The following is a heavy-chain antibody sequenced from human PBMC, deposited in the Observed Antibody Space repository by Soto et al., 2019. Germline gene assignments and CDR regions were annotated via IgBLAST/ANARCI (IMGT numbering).Heavy chain of an antibody. CDR3: ARESRYCSGGSCYFLPGIDY. CDR1: GYSFTTYY. V-gene: IGHV1-46*01. Sequence: ASVKVSCKASGYSFTTYYMQWVRQAPGQGLEWMGIVNPNGGFTNYAQKFQGRVTMTRDTSTSTVYMELGSLRSEDTAVYYCARESRYCSGGSCYFLPGIDYWGQ. CDR2: VNPNGGFT. J-gene: IGHJ4*01. D-gene: IGHD2-15*01.